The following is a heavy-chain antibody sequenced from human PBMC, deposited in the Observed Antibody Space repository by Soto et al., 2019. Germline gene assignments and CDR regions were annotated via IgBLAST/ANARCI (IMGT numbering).Heavy chain of an antibody. Sequence: SETLSLTCAVYGGSFSGYYWSWIRQPPGKGLEWIGEINHSGSTNYNPSLKSRVTISVDTSKNQFSLKLSSVTAADTAVYYCARGRGLYYYYYMDVWGKGTTVTVSS. J-gene: IGHJ6*03. D-gene: IGHD3-10*01. CDR1: GGSFSGYY. CDR2: INHSGST. CDR3: ARGRGLYYYYYMDV. V-gene: IGHV4-34*01.